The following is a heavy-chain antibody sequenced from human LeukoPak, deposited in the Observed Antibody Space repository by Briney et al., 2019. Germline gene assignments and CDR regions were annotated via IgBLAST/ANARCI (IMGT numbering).Heavy chain of an antibody. CDR2: INHSGST. CDR1: GGSFSGYY. V-gene: IGHV4-34*01. J-gene: IGHJ5*02. Sequence: SETLSLTCAVYGGSFSGYYWSWIRQPPGKGLEWIGEINHSGSTNYNPSLKSRVAISVDTSKNQFSLKLSSVTAADTAVYYCARVRIVVVPAAMRWFDPWGQGTLVTVSS. D-gene: IGHD2-2*01. CDR3: ARVRIVVVPAAMRWFDP.